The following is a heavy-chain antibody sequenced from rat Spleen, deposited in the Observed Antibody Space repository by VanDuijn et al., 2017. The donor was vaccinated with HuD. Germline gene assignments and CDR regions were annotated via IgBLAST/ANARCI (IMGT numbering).Heavy chain of an antibody. D-gene: IGHD1-4*01. CDR1: GYSITSNY. CDR3: ARTAMVPGSPFDY. CDR2: ISYSGST. V-gene: IGHV3-1*01. Sequence: EVQLQESGPGLVKPSQSLSLTCSVTGYSITSNYWGWIRKFPGNKMEWIGHISYSGSTSYNPSLKSRISITRDTSKNQFFLQLNSVTTEDTATYYCARTAMVPGSPFDYWGQGVMVTVSS. J-gene: IGHJ2*01.